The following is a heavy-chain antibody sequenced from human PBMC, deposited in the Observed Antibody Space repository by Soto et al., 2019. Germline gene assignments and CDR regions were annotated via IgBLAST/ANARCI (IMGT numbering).Heavy chain of an antibody. V-gene: IGHV4-30-4*01. CDR2: IYYSGST. J-gene: IGHJ5*02. Sequence: PSETLSLTCTVSGGSISSGDYYWSWIRQPPGKGLEWIGYIYYSGSTYYNPSLKSRVTISVDTSKNQFSLKLSSVTAADTAVYYCARVRRGYGHYDGCWFDPRCQGTLGTVSS. CDR1: GGSISSGDYY. D-gene: IGHD4-17*01. CDR3: ARVRRGYGHYDGCWFDP.